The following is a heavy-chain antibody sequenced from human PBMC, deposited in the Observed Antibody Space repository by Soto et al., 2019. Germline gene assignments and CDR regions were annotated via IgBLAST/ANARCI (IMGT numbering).Heavy chain of an antibody. CDR3: ARGDRDITFDY. CDR1: GYTFTSYA. CDR2: INAGNGNT. D-gene: IGHD3-10*01. Sequence: QVQLVQSGAEEKKPGASVKGSCKASGYTFTSYAMHWVRQAPGQRLEWMGWINAGNGNTKYSQKFQGRVTITRDTSASTAYMELSSLRSEDTAVYYCARGDRDITFDYWGQGTLVTVSS. J-gene: IGHJ4*02. V-gene: IGHV1-3*05.